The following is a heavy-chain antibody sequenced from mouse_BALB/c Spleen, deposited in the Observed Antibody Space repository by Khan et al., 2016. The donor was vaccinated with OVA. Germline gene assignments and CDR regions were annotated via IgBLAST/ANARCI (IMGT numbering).Heavy chain of an antibody. CDR3: ARWATWCFDV. Sequence: QVQLQQSGAELVRPGTSVKISCKASGYTFTNYWLGWVKQRPGHGLEWIGDIYPGGDFTNYNEKFNDKATLTADTSSTTVYMQLRSLTSEDSAVYFCARWATWCFDVWGAGTTVTVSS. CDR1: GYTFTNYW. V-gene: IGHV1-63*02. J-gene: IGHJ1*01. D-gene: IGHD3-1*01. CDR2: IYPGGDFT.